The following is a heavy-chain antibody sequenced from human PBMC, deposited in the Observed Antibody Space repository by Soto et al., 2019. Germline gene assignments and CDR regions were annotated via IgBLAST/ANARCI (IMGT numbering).Heavy chain of an antibody. V-gene: IGHV3-48*01. D-gene: IGHD3-9*01. CDR3: ARDGAMTGVFDY. Sequence: EVQLVESGGVLVQPGESLRLSCAASGFTFSTFGMNWVRQAPGKGLEWISYISVTSTTIHYADSVKGRFAISRDNAKNSLYLEMDSLRVEATAVYYCARDGAMTGVFDYWGPGTLVTVSS. CDR1: GFTFSTFG. CDR2: ISVTSTTI. J-gene: IGHJ4*02.